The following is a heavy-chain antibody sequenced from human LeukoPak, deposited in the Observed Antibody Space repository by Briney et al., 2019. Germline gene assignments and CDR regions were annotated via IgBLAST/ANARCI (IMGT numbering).Heavy chain of an antibody. V-gene: IGHV3-30*04. CDR2: ISYDGSNK. D-gene: IGHD1-26*01. CDR3: ARAYPPSGYGMDD. Sequence: GGSMSLSCAASGFTFGSYAMHWVRQAPGKGLEWVAVISYDGSNKYYAGSVKGRFTISRDNSKNTLYLQMNSLRAEDTAVYYCARAYPPSGYGMDDWGKGTTVTVSS. CDR1: GFTFGSYA. J-gene: IGHJ6*04.